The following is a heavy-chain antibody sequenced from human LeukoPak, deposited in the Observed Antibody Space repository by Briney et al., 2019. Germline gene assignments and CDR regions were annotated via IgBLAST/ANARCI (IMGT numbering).Heavy chain of an antibody. D-gene: IGHD3-22*01. CDR1: GASTSSYY. CDR3: ARSDLYSGSYYGVLYFNY. Sequence: SETLSLTCIVSGASTSSYYWSWIRQPPGGGLELIAYISYSGSTDYNPSLKSRVTISIDTANNHFSLRLSSVTAADTAVYYCARSDLYSGSYYGVLYFNYWGQGTPVTVSS. CDR2: ISYSGST. V-gene: IGHV4-59*13. J-gene: IGHJ4*02.